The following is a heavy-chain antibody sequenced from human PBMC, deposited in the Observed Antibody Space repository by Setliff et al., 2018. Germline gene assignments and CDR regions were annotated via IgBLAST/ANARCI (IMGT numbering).Heavy chain of an antibody. Sequence: SETLSLTCTVSGGSISSGSYYWTWIRQHPGKGLEWIGYIYYRGTTNYNSSLKSRVTISVDTSKNQFSLKLSSVTAADTAVYYCARFYGDYQFDYWGQGTLVTVSS. D-gene: IGHD4-17*01. CDR3: ARFYGDYQFDY. CDR1: GGSISSGSYY. V-gene: IGHV4-31*03. J-gene: IGHJ4*02. CDR2: IYYRGTT.